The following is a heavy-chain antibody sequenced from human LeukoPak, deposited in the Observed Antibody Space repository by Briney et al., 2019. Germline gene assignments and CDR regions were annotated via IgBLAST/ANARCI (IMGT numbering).Heavy chain of an antibody. CDR2: IYTSGSP. Sequence: SETLSLTCTVSGGSISGYYWTWIRQPGGKGLEWIGRIYTSGSPNYNPSLKSRVIMSLDTSKNQFSLELTSVTAADTAIYYCSRESGAFCPFGYWGQGTLVIVPP. J-gene: IGHJ4*02. CDR1: GGSISGYY. CDR3: SRESGAFCPFGY. D-gene: IGHD1-26*01. V-gene: IGHV4-4*07.